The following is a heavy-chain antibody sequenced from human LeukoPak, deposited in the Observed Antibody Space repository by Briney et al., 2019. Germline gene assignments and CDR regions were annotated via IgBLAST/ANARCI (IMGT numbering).Heavy chain of an antibody. CDR1: GYTFTGYY. Sequence: ASVKVSCKASGYTFTGYYMHWVRQAPGQGLEWMGWINPNSGGTNCAQNFQGRVTMTRDTSISTAYMELSRLRSDDTAVYYCATADSYGYPPVGYWGQGTLVTVSS. CDR2: INPNSGGT. CDR3: ATADSYGYPPVGY. V-gene: IGHV1-2*02. J-gene: IGHJ4*02. D-gene: IGHD5-18*01.